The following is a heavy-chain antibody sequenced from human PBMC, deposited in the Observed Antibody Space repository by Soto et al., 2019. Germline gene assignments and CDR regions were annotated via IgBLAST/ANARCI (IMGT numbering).Heavy chain of an antibody. J-gene: IGHJ5*02. CDR2: INPNSGGT. Sequence: AASVKVSCKASGYTFTGYYMHWVRQAPGQGLEWMGWINPNSGGTNYAQKFQGRVTMTRDTSISTAYMELSRLRSDDTAVYYCAPERYSSSWDWFDPWGQGTLVTVSS. V-gene: IGHV1-2*02. CDR1: GYTFTGYY. CDR3: APERYSSSWDWFDP. D-gene: IGHD6-13*01.